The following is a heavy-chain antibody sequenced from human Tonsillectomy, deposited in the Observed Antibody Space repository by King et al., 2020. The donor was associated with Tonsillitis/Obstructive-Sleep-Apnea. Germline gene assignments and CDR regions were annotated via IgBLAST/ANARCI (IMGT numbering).Heavy chain of an antibody. V-gene: IGHV3-30*01. D-gene: IGHD4-17*01. CDR2: ISYDGSNK. CDR3: ASLYGDYQVGYFDY. J-gene: IGHJ4*02. CDR1: GFTFSSYA. Sequence: VQLVESGGGVVQPGRSLRLSCAASGFTFSSYAMHWVRQAPDKGLEWVAVISYDGSNKYYADSVKGRFTISRDTSKNTLYLQMNSLRAEDTAVYYCASLYGDYQVGYFDYWGQGTLVTVSS.